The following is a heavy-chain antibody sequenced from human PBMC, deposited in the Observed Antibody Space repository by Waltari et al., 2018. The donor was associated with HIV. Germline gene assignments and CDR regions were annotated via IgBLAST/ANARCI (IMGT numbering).Heavy chain of an antibody. V-gene: IGHV3-15*01. J-gene: IGHJ4*02. CDR2: LKSKVDGGTP. CDR3: VTHRGYSSPGVFDY. D-gene: IGHD5-12*01. CDR1: GFMFNNAW. Sequence: EVQLVESGGGLVQPGGSLRLSCATSGFMFNNAWMSWVRQAPGKGLEWVGRLKSKVDGGTPDYAAPVKGRFTVSSDDSKNTLYLQMSSLRTEDTAIYYCVTHRGYSSPGVFDYWGQGDLVTVSS.